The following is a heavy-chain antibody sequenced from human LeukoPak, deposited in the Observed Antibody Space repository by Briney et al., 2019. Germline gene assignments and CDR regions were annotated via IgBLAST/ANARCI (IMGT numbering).Heavy chain of an antibody. Sequence: SVKISCKASGGTFSSYAISWVRQAPGQGLEWMGGIIPIFGTANYAQKFQGRVTITADESTSTAYMELSSLRSEDTAVYYCARGRRVVVHGWFDPWGQGTLVAVSS. CDR2: IIPIFGTA. V-gene: IGHV1-69*13. CDR1: GGTFSSYA. CDR3: ARGRRVVVHGWFDP. D-gene: IGHD3-22*01. J-gene: IGHJ5*02.